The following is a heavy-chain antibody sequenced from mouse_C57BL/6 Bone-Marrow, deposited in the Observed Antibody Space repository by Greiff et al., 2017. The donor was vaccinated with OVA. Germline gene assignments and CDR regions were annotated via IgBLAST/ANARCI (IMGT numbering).Heavy chain of an antibody. CDR3: ARQGAIYYYGSSPYWYCDV. J-gene: IGHJ1*03. CDR1: GFTFSSYG. CDR2: ISSGGSYT. Sequence: EVQGVESGGDLVKPGGSLKLSCAASGFTFSSYGMSWVRQTPYKRLAWVATISSGGSYTYYPASVKGRFTISRDNAKNTLYLKMSSMKSEDTAMYYCARQGAIYYYGSSPYWYCDVWGTGTTVTVSS. V-gene: IGHV5-6*01. D-gene: IGHD1-1*01.